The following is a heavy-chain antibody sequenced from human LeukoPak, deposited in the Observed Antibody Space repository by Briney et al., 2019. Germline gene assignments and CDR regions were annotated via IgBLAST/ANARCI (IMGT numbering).Heavy chain of an antibody. CDR3: ARPSDTAMASSPFDY. Sequence: GGSLRLSCAASGFTFTTFTMNWVRQAPGKGLEWLSYISNSGTRIYYADSVKGRFTISRDNAKNSLYLHMNSLRAEDTAVYYCARPSDTAMASSPFDYWGQGTLVTVSS. J-gene: IGHJ4*02. CDR1: GFTFTTFT. V-gene: IGHV3-48*04. CDR2: ISNSGTRI. D-gene: IGHD5-18*01.